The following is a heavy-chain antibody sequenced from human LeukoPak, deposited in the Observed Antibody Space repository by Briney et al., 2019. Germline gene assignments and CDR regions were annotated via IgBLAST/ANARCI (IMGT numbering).Heavy chain of an antibody. V-gene: IGHV1-8*03. CDR1: GYSFTNYD. CDR3: VAYASGSFDY. J-gene: IGHJ4*02. Sequence: ASVKVSCKASGYSFTNYDINWVRQASGQGLEWVGWMNPDNGNTAYAQKFQGRVTITTNSSESTAYMELSSLRSEDTAVYYCVAYASGSFDYWGQGTLVSVSS. D-gene: IGHD6-19*01. CDR2: MNPDNGNT.